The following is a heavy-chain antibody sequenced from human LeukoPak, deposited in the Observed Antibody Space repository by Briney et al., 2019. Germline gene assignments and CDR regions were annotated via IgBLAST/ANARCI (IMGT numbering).Heavy chain of an antibody. D-gene: IGHD2-2*02. Sequence: GGSLRLSCAASGFTFSSYWMSWVRQAPGKGLEWVAHIKQDGSEKYYVASVKGRFTISRDNAKNSLYLLMNSLRAEDTAVYYCARDRGCSSTSCYNGDWFDPWGQGTLVTVSS. CDR1: GFTFSSYW. V-gene: IGHV3-7*01. J-gene: IGHJ5*02. CDR2: IKQDGSEK. CDR3: ARDRGCSSTSCYNGDWFDP.